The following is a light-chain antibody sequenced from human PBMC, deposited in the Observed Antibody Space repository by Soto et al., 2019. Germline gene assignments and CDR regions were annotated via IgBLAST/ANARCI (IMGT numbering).Light chain of an antibody. Sequence: IQMTQSPSSMSASGGDRVTITCRASQDIGNDLGWYQQKPGKAPRLLISTASTLESGVPARFSGSGSGKHFILTIRSLQPEDCATYFCLQDYNYPRTFGQGTQVEI. CDR1: QDIGND. J-gene: IGKJ1*01. V-gene: IGKV1-6*01. CDR3: LQDYNYPRT. CDR2: TAS.